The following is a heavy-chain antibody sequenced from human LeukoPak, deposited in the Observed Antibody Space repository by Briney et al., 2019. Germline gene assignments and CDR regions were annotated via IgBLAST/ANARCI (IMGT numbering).Heavy chain of an antibody. D-gene: IGHD6-13*01. CDR2: ISAYNGNT. CDR1: GYTFTSYG. J-gene: IGHJ5*02. CDR3: ARDRVIAAAGMGNWFDP. V-gene: IGHV1-18*01. Sequence: GASVKVSCKASGYTFTSYGISWVRQAPGQGLEWMGWISAYNGNTNYAQKLQGRVTMTTDTSTSTAYMELRSLRSDDTAVYYCARDRVIAAAGMGNWFDPWGQGTLVTVSS.